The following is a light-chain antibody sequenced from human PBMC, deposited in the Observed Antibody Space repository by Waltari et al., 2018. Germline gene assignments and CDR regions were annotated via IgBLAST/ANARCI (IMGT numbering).Light chain of an antibody. CDR1: QGISTY. Sequence: DIQLTQSPSFLSASVGDRVTITCRASQGISTYLAWYQQKPGKAPKVLIYAASSLQTGVQSRFSGSGSGTEFARTISRLQPDDFATYYCQPLHSAPTFGQGTRLEIK. CDR3: QPLHSAPT. V-gene: IGKV1-9*01. J-gene: IGKJ5*01. CDR2: AAS.